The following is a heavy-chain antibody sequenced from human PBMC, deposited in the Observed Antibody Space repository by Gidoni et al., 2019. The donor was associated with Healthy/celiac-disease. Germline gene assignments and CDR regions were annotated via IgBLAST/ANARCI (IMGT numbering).Heavy chain of an antibody. CDR2: ISWNSGSI. J-gene: IGHJ5*02. Sequence: EVQLVESGGGLVQPGRSLSLSCAASGFTFDDYAMHWVRQAPGKGLEWVSGISWNSGSIGYADSVKGRFTISRDNAKNSLYLQMNSLRAEDTALYYCAKAQALRYFGLDPWGQGTLVTVSS. D-gene: IGHD3-9*01. CDR1: GFTFDDYA. CDR3: AKAQALRYFGLDP. V-gene: IGHV3-9*01.